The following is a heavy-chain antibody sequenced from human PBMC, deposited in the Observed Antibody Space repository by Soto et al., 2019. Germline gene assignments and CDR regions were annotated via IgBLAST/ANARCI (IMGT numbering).Heavy chain of an antibody. CDR3: AREYGNRPYYFDY. Sequence: SVKVSCKASGGTFSSYAISWVRQAPGQGLEWMGGIIPIFGTANYAQKFQGRVTITADESTSTAYMELSSLRSEDTAVYYCAREYGNRPYYFDYWGQGTLVTVSS. J-gene: IGHJ4*02. CDR2: IIPIFGTA. CDR1: GGTFSSYA. D-gene: IGHD3-10*01. V-gene: IGHV1-69*13.